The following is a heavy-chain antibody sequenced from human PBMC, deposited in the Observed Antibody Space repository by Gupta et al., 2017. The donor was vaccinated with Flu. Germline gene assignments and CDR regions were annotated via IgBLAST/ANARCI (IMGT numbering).Heavy chain of an antibody. Sequence: QERVVESGGGVVQPGRSLRLSCAAAGFSFSNYGMPLVRQAPGKGLEWVAVISHDGSNYYHTDSVKGRFTISRDNSKNTLYLQMSSLRTEDTAVYYCAKDWRWDNNNYGMNVWGQGTTVTVSS. CDR2: ISHDGSNY. J-gene: IGHJ6*02. CDR1: GFSFSNYG. V-gene: IGHV3-30*18. D-gene: IGHD1-26*01. CDR3: AKDWRWDNNNYGMNV.